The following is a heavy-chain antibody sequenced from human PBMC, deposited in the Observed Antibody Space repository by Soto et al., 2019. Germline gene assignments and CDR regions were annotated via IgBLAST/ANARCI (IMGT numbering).Heavy chain of an antibody. V-gene: IGHV1-2*02. Sequence: DSVKVSYQASFYTFTVSYIHWVRQAPGQGLEWMAWINPNSGGTKFAQKFQDRISVTRDTSISTAYMDLLSLTSDDTAVYYCARGFYGSDYYGMDVWGQGTTVTVSS. CDR1: FYTFTVSY. CDR3: ARGFYGSDYYGMDV. J-gene: IGHJ6*02. CDR2: INPNSGGT. D-gene: IGHD3-10*01.